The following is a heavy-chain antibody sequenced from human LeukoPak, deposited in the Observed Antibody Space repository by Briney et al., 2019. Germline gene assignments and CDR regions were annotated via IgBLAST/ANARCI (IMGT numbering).Heavy chain of an antibody. J-gene: IGHJ4*02. D-gene: IGHD2-15*01. Sequence: PGGCLILSCAASVFTFSSYSISWVRQAPWKGLEWVSGISGSGGSTYYADSVKGRFTIFRDNSKNTLYLQMNSLRAEDTAVYHCANGWSPDYWGRGTLVTVSS. CDR1: VFTFSSYS. CDR2: ISGSGGST. CDR3: ANGWSPDY. V-gene: IGHV3-23*01.